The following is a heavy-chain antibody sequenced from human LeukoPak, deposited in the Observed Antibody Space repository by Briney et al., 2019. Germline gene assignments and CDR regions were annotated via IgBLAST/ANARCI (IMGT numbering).Heavy chain of an antibody. J-gene: IGHJ3*02. Sequence: GASVKVSCKASGYTFTGYYMHWVRQAPGQGLEWMGWINPNSGGTNYAQKFQGRVTMTRDTSTSTAYMELSRLISDDTAVYYCARARTYYYGSDDAFDIWGQGTMVTVSS. CDR2: INPNSGGT. D-gene: IGHD3-10*01. V-gene: IGHV1-2*02. CDR1: GYTFTGYY. CDR3: ARARTYYYGSDDAFDI.